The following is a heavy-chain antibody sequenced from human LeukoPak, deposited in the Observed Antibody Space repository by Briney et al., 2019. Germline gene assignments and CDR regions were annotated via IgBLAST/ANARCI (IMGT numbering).Heavy chain of an antibody. D-gene: IGHD5-24*01. CDR3: ARDTDGYNFFDY. CDR2: ISSSGSTR. Sequence: GRSLRLSCAASGFTFSSYEMNWVRQAPGKGLEWVSYISSSGSTRYYADSVKGRFTISRDNAKISLYLQVNSLRAEDTAVCYCARDTDGYNFFDYWGQGTLVTVSS. CDR1: GFTFSSYE. V-gene: IGHV3-48*03. J-gene: IGHJ4*02.